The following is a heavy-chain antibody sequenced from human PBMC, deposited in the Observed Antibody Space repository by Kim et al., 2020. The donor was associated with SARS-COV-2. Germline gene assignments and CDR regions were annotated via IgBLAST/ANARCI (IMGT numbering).Heavy chain of an antibody. CDR3: ARDVSGGRAFDI. V-gene: IGHV7-4-1*02. J-gene: IGHJ3*02. D-gene: IGHD1-26*01. Sequence: TYAQGFPGRFVFSLDTSVSTAYLQISSLKAEDTAVYYCARDVSGGRAFDIWGQGTMVTVSS.